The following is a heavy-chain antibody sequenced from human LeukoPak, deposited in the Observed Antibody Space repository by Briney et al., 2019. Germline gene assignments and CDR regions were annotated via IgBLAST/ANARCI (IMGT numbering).Heavy chain of an antibody. CDR2: ISWNSGSI. CDR1: GFTFSSSW. CDR3: ARGDRVFDY. D-gene: IGHD1-14*01. J-gene: IGHJ4*02. Sequence: GGSLRLSCAASGFTFSSSWMTWVRQAPGKGLEWVSGISWNSGSIGYADSVKGRFTISRDNAKNSLYLQMNSLRAEDTAVYYCARGDRVFDYWGQGTLVTVSS. V-gene: IGHV3-9*01.